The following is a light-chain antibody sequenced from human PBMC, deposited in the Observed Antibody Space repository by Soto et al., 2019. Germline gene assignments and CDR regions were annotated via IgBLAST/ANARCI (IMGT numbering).Light chain of an antibody. J-gene: IGKJ5*01. CDR3: QHLDSYST. Sequence: DIQLTQSPSSLSASVGDRVTSTCRASQGISSYLAWYQQKPGKAPKLLIYAASTLQSGVPSRFSGSGSGTEFTLTISSLQPEDFATYYCQHLDSYSTFGQGTRLEIK. CDR1: QGISSY. CDR2: AAS. V-gene: IGKV1-9*01.